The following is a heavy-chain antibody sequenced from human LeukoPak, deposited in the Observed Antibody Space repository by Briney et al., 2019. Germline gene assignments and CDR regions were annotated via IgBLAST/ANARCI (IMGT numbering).Heavy chain of an antibody. CDR2: ISSSGSTI. CDR3: ARVFYYYYYMDV. Sequence: GGSLRLSCAASGFTFNTYAMSWVRQAPGKGLEWVSYISSSGSTIYYADYVKGRFTISRDNAKNSLYLQMNSLRAEDTAVYYCARVFYYYYYMDVWGKGTTVTISS. CDR1: GFTFNTYA. J-gene: IGHJ6*03. V-gene: IGHV3-48*03.